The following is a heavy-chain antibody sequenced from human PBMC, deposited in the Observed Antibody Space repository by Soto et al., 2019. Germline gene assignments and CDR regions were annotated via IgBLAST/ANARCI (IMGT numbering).Heavy chain of an antibody. D-gene: IGHD3-10*01. CDR2: ISGSGGST. CDR1: GFTFSRYA. CDR3: AKHNLFGSGTKDY. Sequence: EVQLLDSGGGLVQPGGSLRLSCAASGFTFSRYAMSWVRQAPGKGLEWVSAISGSGGSTYYADSVKGRFTISRDNSKNTLYLKMNSLRAEETAVYYCAKHNLFGSGTKDYGGPGTLVTVSS. J-gene: IGHJ4*02. V-gene: IGHV3-23*01.